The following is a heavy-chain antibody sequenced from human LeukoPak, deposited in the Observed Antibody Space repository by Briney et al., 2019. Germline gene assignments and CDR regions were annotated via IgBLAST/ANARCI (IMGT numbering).Heavy chain of an antibody. J-gene: IGHJ4*02. Sequence: SETLSLTCTVSGGSISSYCWSWIRQPPGKGLEWIGYIYYSGSTNYNPSLKSRVTISVDTSKNQFSLKLSSVTAADTAVYYCATGGYSYGTFDYWGQGTLVTVSS. CDR2: IYYSGST. CDR1: GGSISSYC. CDR3: ATGGYSYGTFDY. V-gene: IGHV4-59*01. D-gene: IGHD5-18*01.